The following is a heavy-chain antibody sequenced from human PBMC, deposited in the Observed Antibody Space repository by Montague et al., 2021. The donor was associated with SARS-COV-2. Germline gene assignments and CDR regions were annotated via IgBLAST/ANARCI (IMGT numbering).Heavy chain of an antibody. CDR2: IFHSGST. V-gene: IGHV4-4*02. J-gene: IGHJ6*02. D-gene: IGHD5-18*01. CDR3: VRHMMRKDRAVWVPYYYKGMDV. CDR1: GASFSTSDW. Sequence: SETLSLTCVVSGASFSTSDWWSWVRQPPGKGLQWIGEIFHSGSTNYNPSLKSRVTISVEKSKNHFSLKLTSVTVADTAIYYCVRHMMRKDRAVWVPYYYKGMDVWGQGTTVTVSS.